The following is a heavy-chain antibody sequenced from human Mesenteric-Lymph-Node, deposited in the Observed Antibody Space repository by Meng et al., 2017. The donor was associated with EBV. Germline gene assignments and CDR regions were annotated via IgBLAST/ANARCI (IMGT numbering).Heavy chain of an antibody. Sequence: QGRLVQSGAEVKKPGASVKVSCKASGYTFTGYYLHWVRQAPGQGLEWMGWINPNSGDTNYAQKFQGWVTMTRDTSINTAYMELSSLRSDATAVYYCATLPAASTPHFSAWGQGTLVTVSS. V-gene: IGHV1-2*04. D-gene: IGHD2-2*01. CDR1: GYTFTGYY. J-gene: IGHJ4*02. CDR2: INPNSGDT. CDR3: ATLPAASTPHFSA.